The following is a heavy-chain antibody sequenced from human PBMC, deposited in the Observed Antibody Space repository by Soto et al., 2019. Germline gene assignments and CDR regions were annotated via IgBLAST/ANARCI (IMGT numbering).Heavy chain of an antibody. CDR2: IYYSGST. V-gene: IGHV4-30-4*08. J-gene: IGHJ5*02. D-gene: IGHD3-22*01. Sequence: SETLSLTCTVSGGSISSSDYYWGLIRQPPGKGLEWIGNIYYSGSTYYNPSLKSRVTISVDTSKNQFSLKLSSVTAADTAVYYCARDYYDSSWLLDPWGQGILVTVSS. CDR1: GGSISSSDYY. CDR3: ARDYYDSSWLLDP.